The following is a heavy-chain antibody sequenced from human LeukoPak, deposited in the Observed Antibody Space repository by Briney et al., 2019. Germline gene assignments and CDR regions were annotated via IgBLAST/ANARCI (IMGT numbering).Heavy chain of an antibody. CDR2: INPSGGST. V-gene: IGHV1-46*01. J-gene: IGHJ4*02. Sequence: GASVKVSCKASGYTFTSYYMHWVRQAPGQGLEWMGIINPSGGSTSYAQKFQGRVTMTRDTSTSTVYMELSSLRSEDTAVYYCARSPPTYSSGWAFDYWGQGTLVTVSS. CDR1: GYTFTSYY. D-gene: IGHD6-19*01. CDR3: ARSPPTYSSGWAFDY.